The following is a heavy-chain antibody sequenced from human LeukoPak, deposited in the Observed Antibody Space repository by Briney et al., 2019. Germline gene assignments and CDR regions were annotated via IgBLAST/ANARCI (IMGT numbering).Heavy chain of an antibody. CDR2: ISAYNGNT. CDR3: ARDLRITVSVAEKMNSGY. D-gene: IGHD6-19*01. J-gene: IGHJ4*02. V-gene: IGHV1-18*01. CDR1: GYTFTSHG. Sequence: ASVKVSCKASGYTFTSHGISWVRQAPGHGLEWMGWISAYNGNTNYAQKLQGRVTMTTDTSTITAYMELRSLRSDDTAVYYCARDLRITVSVAEKMNSGYWGQGTLVTVSS.